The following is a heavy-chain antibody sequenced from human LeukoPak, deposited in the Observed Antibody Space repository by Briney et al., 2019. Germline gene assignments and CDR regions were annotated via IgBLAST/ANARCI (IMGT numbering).Heavy chain of an antibody. V-gene: IGHV4-39*01. CDR2: IYYSGST. CDR3: ARQHRYYYDSSDYSLFDY. CDR1: GGSISSSSYY. J-gene: IGHJ4*02. D-gene: IGHD3-22*01. Sequence: SETLSLTCTVSGGSISSSSYYWGWIRQPPGKGLEWIGSIYYSGSTYYNPSLKSRVTISVDTSKNQFSLKLTSVTAADTAVYYCARQHRYYYDSSDYSLFDYWDQGTLVIVSS.